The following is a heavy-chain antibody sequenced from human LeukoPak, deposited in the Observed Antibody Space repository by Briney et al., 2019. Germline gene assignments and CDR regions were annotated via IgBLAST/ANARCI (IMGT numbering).Heavy chain of an antibody. V-gene: IGHV3-49*04. D-gene: IGHD3-10*01. CDR3: TRDPVRFGELYLDY. J-gene: IGHJ4*02. CDR2: IRSKAYGGTT. Sequence: GRSLRLSCTASGFTFGDYAMSWVRRAPGKGLEWVGFIRSKAYGGTTEYAASVKGRFTISRDDSKSIAYLQMNSLKTEDTAVYYCTRDPVRFGELYLDYWGQGTLVTVSS. CDR1: GFTFGDYA.